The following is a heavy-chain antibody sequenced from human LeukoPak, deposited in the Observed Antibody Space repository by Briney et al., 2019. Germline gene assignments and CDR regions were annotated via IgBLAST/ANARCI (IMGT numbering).Heavy chain of an antibody. CDR2: ISAYNGNT. V-gene: IGHV1-18*01. Sequence: ASVKVSCKASGYTFTSYGISWVRQAPGQGLEWMGWISAYNGNTNYAQKLQGRVTMTTDTSTSTAYMELRSLRSDDTAVYYCARDTVYYDGSGYWDGDYWGQGTLVTVSS. J-gene: IGHJ4*02. CDR3: ARDTVYYDGSGYWDGDY. D-gene: IGHD3-22*01. CDR1: GYTFTSYG.